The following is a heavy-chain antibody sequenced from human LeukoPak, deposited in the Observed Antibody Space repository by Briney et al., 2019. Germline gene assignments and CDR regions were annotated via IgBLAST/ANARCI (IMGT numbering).Heavy chain of an antibody. V-gene: IGHV3-30*02. D-gene: IGHD3-22*01. Sequence: GGSLRLSCAASGFTFSSYGMHWVRQAPGKGLEWVAFIRYDGSNKYYADSVKGRFTISRDNSRNTLYLQMDSLRAEDTAVYYCAKLFPSGYYGTGFDYWGQGTLVTVSS. CDR3: AKLFPSGYYGTGFDY. CDR1: GFTFSSYG. J-gene: IGHJ4*02. CDR2: IRYDGSNK.